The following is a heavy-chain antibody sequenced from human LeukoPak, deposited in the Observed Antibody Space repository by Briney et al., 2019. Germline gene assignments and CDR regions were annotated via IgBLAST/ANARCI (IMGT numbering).Heavy chain of an antibody. CDR1: GGSISSYY. D-gene: IGHD3-3*01. Sequence: SETLSLTCTVSGGSISSYYWSWIRQPPGKGLEWIGYIYHSGSGSTYYNPSLKSRVTISIDKSKNQFSLKLNSVTAADTAVYYCARINDFWSGPTLDVWGQGTTVTVSS. CDR3: ARINDFWSGPTLDV. CDR2: IYHSGSGST. V-gene: IGHV4-59*12. J-gene: IGHJ6*02.